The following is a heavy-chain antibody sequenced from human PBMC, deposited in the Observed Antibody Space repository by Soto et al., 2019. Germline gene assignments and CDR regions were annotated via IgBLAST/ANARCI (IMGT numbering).Heavy chain of an antibody. Sequence: SVKVSCKASGGTFSSYAISWVRQAPGQGLEWMGGIIPIFGTANYAQKFQGRVTITADESTSTAYMELSSLRSEDTAVYYCARDQGDYGDYQYYYYGMDVWGQGTTVTVSS. CDR3: ARDQGDYGDYQYYYYGMDV. D-gene: IGHD4-17*01. CDR1: GGTFSSYA. CDR2: IIPIFGTA. J-gene: IGHJ6*02. V-gene: IGHV1-69*13.